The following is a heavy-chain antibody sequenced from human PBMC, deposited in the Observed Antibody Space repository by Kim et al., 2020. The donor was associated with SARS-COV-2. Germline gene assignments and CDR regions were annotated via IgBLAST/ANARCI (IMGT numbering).Heavy chain of an antibody. Sequence: SETLSLTCTVSGGSISSGSYYWSWIRQPAGKGLEWIGRIYTSGSTNYNPSLKSRVTISVDTSKNQFSLKLSSVTAADTAVDYCAMLRALGNWYFDLWGRGTLVTVSS. CDR2: IYTSGST. J-gene: IGHJ2*01. CDR3: AMLRALGNWYFDL. CDR1: GGSISSGSYY. V-gene: IGHV4-61*02. D-gene: IGHD3-16*02.